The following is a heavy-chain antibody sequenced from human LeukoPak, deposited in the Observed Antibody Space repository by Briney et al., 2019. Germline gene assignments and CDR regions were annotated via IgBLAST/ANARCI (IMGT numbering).Heavy chain of an antibody. Sequence: NPGGSLRLSCAASGXTFSSYSMNWVRQAPGKGLEWVSSISSSSSYIYYADSVKGRFTLSRDNAKNSLFLQMNSLRAEDTAVYYCARDRDGYNFPWYFDLWGRGTLVTVSS. CDR3: ARDRDGYNFPWYFDL. CDR1: GXTFSSYS. V-gene: IGHV3-21*01. CDR2: ISSSSSYI. D-gene: IGHD5-24*01. J-gene: IGHJ2*01.